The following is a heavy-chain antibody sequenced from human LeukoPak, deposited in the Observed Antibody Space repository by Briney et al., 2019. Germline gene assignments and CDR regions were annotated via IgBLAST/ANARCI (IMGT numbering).Heavy chain of an antibody. CDR1: GFIFDDFA. CDR3: AKVISGWYGYDF. D-gene: IGHD6-19*01. V-gene: IGHV3-43*02. J-gene: IGHJ4*02. Sequence: GGSLRLSCAASGFIFDDFAMHWVRQAPGKGLEWVSLISAFDDITYYADSVRGRFTISRDNSKNSLYLQMNNLKIEDTAFYYCAKVISGWYGYDFWGQGTLVTVSS. CDR2: ISAFDDIT.